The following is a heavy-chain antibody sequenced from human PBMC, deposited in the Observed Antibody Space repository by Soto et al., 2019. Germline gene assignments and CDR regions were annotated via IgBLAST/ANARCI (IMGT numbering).Heavy chain of an antibody. J-gene: IGHJ4*02. CDR2: ISSSSGSTI. CDR3: ARRYCTQGVCYTQIDH. V-gene: IGHV3-11*01. CDR1: GFTFSDYY. D-gene: IGHD2-8*01. Sequence: GGSLRLSCAASGFTFSDYYMSWIRQAPGKGLEWVSYISSSSGSTIYYADSVKGRFTISRDNAKNSLYLQMNSLRAEETAVYYCARRYCTQGVCYTQIDHWGQGTLVTVSS.